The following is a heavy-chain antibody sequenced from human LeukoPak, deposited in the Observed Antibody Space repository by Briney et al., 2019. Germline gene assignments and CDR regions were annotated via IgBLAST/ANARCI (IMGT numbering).Heavy chain of an antibody. CDR1: GGSISSGGYY. CDR2: IYYSGST. CDR3: ARTDSSSWYWFDP. D-gene: IGHD6-13*01. J-gene: IGHJ5*02. V-gene: IGHV4-31*03. Sequence: SETLSLTCTDSGGSISSGGYYWSWIRQHPGKGLEWIGYIYYSGSTYYNPSLKSRVTISVDTSKNQFSLKLSSVTAADTAVYYCARTDSSSWYWFDPWGQGTLVTVSS.